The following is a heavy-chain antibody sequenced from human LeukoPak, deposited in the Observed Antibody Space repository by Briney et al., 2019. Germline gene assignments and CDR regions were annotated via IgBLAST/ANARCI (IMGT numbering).Heavy chain of an antibody. CDR1: VFTFSSYA. CDR3: AQRSRDSSDWIDC. CDR2: LSGSGITT. V-gene: IGHV3-23*01. Sequence: SGGSLRLSCAASVFTFSSYAMTWVRQAPGKGLDWVSALSGSGITTYYADSVNGRSTISRDNSKNTLYLQMDSLRAEDTAVYYCAQRSRDSSDWIDCWGQGTLVTVSS. J-gene: IGHJ4*02. D-gene: IGHD6-19*01.